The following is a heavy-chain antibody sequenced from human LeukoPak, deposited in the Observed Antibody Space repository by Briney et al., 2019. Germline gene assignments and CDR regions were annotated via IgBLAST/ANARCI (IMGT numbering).Heavy chain of an antibody. CDR3: AREIGYSYGRVDY. Sequence: SETLSLTCAVSRGSIFSSNWWSWVRQPPGKGLEWIGQIFHSGSTSYSPSLKSRVTISVDTSKNQFSLKLSSVTAADTAVYYCAREIGYSYGRVDYWGQGTLVTVSS. CDR2: IFHSGST. V-gene: IGHV4-4*02. J-gene: IGHJ4*02. D-gene: IGHD5-18*01. CDR1: RGSIFSSNW.